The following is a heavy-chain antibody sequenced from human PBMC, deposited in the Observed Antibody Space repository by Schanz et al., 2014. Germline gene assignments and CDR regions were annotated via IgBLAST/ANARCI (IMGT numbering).Heavy chain of an antibody. CDR3: ARDTTWRLDL. V-gene: IGHV4-61*02. CDR1: GGSIRSGTYY. CDR2: VFPKGIT. D-gene: IGHD1-1*01. Sequence: QVQLQESGPGLVKPSQTLSLTCTVSGGSIRSGTYYWSWIRQPAGKALEWVGRVFPKGITNYNPSLKTRATISLDPSKNRSSLTLASLTAADTAVHYCARDTTWRLDLWGRGTLVTVSS. J-gene: IGHJ2*01.